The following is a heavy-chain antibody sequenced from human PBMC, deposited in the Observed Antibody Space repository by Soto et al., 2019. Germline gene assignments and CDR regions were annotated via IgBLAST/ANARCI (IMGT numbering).Heavy chain of an antibody. CDR1: GYTFTGYY. CDR3: AGHSGYSAWFNT. V-gene: IGHV1-2*02. Sequence: GASVKVSCKASGYTFTGYYIHWVRQAPGQGLEWMGWINPTTGDTNYAQNFQGRVTMTRDTSIYTAFMGLSRLTFDDTAVSYCAGHSGYSAWFNTWGRGTM. D-gene: IGHD5-12*01. J-gene: IGHJ5*02. CDR2: INPTTGDT.